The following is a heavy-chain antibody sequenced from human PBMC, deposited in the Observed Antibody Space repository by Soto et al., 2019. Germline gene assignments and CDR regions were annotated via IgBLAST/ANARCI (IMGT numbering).Heavy chain of an antibody. V-gene: IGHV4-30-4*01. D-gene: IGHD3-16*01. CDR3: AREGGESSDGLYYFDS. Sequence: SETLSLTCTVSGGSTSSDNYWSWIRQPPGKGLEWIGHIYYSGNTDYNPSLKSRLAISIDTSKNQFSLKLSSVTAADTAVYFCAREGGESSDGLYYFDSWGQGSLVT. CDR2: IYYSGNT. J-gene: IGHJ4*02. CDR1: GGSTSSDNY.